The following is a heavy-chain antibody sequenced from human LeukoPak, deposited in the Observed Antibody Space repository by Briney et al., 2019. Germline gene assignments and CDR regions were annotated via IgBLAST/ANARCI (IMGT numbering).Heavy chain of an antibody. CDR2: IRSKAFGGTP. CDR1: GFTFGDYA. D-gene: IGHD3-9*01. J-gene: IGHJ4*02. CDR3: SREYFDWL. V-gene: IGHV3-49*03. Sequence: GGSLRLSCTASGFTFGDYAMSWFRQAPGKGLEWVGFIRSKAFGGTPEHAASVKGRFTISRDDSKGIAYLQMNSLKTEDTAVYYCSREYFDWLWGQGTLVTVSS.